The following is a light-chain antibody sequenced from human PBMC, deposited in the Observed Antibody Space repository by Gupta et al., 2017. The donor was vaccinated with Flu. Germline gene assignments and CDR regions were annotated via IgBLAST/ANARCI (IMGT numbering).Light chain of an antibody. CDR3: QAWDSSTLV. CDR1: KLGDKY. V-gene: IGLV3-1*01. J-gene: IGLJ2*01. Sequence: SYALTQPPSVSVSPGQTASITCSGDKLGDKYACWYQQKPGQSPVLVIYKDSKRPSGIPERFSGSNSGNTATLTISGTQARDEADYYCQAWDSSTLVFGGGTKLTVI. CDR2: KDS.